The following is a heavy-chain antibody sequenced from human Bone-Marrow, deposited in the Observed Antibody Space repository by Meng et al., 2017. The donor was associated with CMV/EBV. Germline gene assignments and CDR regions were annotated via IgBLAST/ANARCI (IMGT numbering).Heavy chain of an antibody. CDR1: GYTFTGYY. J-gene: IGHJ5*02. Sequence: ASVKVSCKASGYTFTGYYMHWLRQAPGQGLEWMGWINPNSGGTNYAQKFQGRVTMTRDTSISTAYMELSRLRSDDTAVYYCARLYIVVVPAAMGQYNWFDPWGQGTRVTVSS. CDR2: INPNSGGT. CDR3: ARLYIVVVPAAMGQYNWFDP. D-gene: IGHD2-2*01. V-gene: IGHV1-2*02.